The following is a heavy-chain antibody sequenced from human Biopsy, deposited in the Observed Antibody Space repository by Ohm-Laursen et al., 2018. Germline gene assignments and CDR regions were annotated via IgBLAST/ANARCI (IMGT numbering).Heavy chain of an antibody. CDR3: AADINVWNVNY. Sequence: GSSVKVSCKFSGYTLTELSMHWVRQAPGKGLEWMGGFAPENGKTVYAQNFQARVSMTEDTSTDTAYMELRSLRSEDTAVYYCAADINVWNVNYWGQGTLVTVSP. J-gene: IGHJ4*02. CDR1: GYTLTELS. V-gene: IGHV1-24*01. D-gene: IGHD1-1*01. CDR2: FAPENGKT.